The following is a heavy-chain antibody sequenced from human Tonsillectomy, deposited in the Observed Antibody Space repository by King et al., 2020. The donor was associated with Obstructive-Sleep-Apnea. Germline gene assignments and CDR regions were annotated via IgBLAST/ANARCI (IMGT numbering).Heavy chain of an antibody. V-gene: IGHV4-4*02. D-gene: IGHD1-26*01. J-gene: IGHJ5*02. CDR3: ARRLGYFRNWFDA. CDR2: IHHSGSI. CDR1: GGSMSSNDW. Sequence: VQLQESGPGLVKPSGTLSLICAVSGGSMSSNDWWSWVRQPPGKGLEWIGAIHHSGSIRASPSLRGRVDISIDGSKYQSSLRLSSVTAADTAVYYCARRLGYFRNWFDAWGQGTLVTVSS.